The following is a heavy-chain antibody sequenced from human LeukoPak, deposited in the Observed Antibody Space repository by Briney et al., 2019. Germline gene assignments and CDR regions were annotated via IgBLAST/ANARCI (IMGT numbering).Heavy chain of an antibody. J-gene: IGHJ3*02. Sequence: GASEKVSCKASGYTFTSYGISWVRQAPGQGLEWMGWISAYNGNTNYAQKLQGRVTMTTDTSTSTAYMELRSLRSDDTAVYYCARGGAADPYDSSGYAFDIWGQGTMVTVSS. D-gene: IGHD3-22*01. CDR1: GYTFTSYG. CDR3: ARGGAADPYDSSGYAFDI. V-gene: IGHV1-18*01. CDR2: ISAYNGNT.